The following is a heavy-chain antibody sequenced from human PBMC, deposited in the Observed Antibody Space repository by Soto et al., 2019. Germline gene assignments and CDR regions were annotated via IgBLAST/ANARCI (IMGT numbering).Heavy chain of an antibody. CDR3: AKTSPRVNIVATILCGDFDY. Sequence: GGSLRLSCAASGFTFSSYAMSWVRQAPGKGLEWVSAISGSGVSTYYADSVKGRFTISRDNSKNTLYLQMNSLRAEDTAVYYCAKTSPRVNIVATILCGDFDYWGQGTLVTVSS. CDR2: ISGSGVST. CDR1: GFTFSSYA. V-gene: IGHV3-23*01. J-gene: IGHJ4*02. D-gene: IGHD5-12*01.